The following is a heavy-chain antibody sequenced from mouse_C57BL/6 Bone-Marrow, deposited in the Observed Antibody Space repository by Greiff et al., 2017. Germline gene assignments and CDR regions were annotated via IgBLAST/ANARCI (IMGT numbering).Heavy chain of an antibody. J-gene: IGHJ4*01. CDR2: IRNKANGYTT. D-gene: IGHD2-4*01. V-gene: IGHV7-3*02. CDR3: ARVIYYDYDYYAMDY. Sequence: EVQVVESGGGLVQPGGSLRLSCATSGFTFTDYYMSWVRQPPGKALEWLGFIRNKANGYTTEYSVSVKGRFTISRDNYQSILYLQMNTLIAEDRSTYYCARVIYYDYDYYAMDYWGQGTTVTVSS. CDR1: GFTFTDYY.